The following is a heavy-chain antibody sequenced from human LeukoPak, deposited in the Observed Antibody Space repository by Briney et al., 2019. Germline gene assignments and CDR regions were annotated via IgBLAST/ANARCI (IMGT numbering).Heavy chain of an antibody. Sequence: SETLSLTCTVSGGSISSYYWSWIRQPPGKGLEWIGYIYYSGSTNYSPSLKSRLTISVDTSKNQFSLKLSSVTAADTAVYYCARTYGSSGLGYFDLGGRGTLVTVSS. CDR3: ARTYGSSGLGYFDL. V-gene: IGHV4-59*01. J-gene: IGHJ2*01. CDR1: GGSISSYY. CDR2: IYYSGST. D-gene: IGHD6-13*01.